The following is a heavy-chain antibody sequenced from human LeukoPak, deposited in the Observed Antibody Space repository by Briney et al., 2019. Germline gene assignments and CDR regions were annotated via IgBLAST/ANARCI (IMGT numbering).Heavy chain of an antibody. CDR2: ISYDGSNK. V-gene: IGHV3-30*18. Sequence: GGSLRLSCAASGFTFSSYGMHWVRQAPGKGLEWVAVISYDGSNKYYADSVKGRFTISRDNSKNTLYLQMNSLRAEDTAVYYCAKDRGLNWLLLDYWGQGTLVTVSS. J-gene: IGHJ4*02. D-gene: IGHD2-15*01. CDR1: GFTFSSYG. CDR3: AKDRGLNWLLLDY.